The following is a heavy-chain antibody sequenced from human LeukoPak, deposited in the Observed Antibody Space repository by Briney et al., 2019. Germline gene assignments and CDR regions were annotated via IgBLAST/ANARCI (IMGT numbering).Heavy chain of an antibody. CDR3: ARSVGGSYEADY. J-gene: IGHJ4*02. V-gene: IGHV4-59*01. CDR2: IYYSGST. Sequence: PSETLSLTCTVSGGSISSYYWSWIRQPPGKGLEWIGYIYYSGSTYYNPSLKSRVTISVDTSKNQFSLKLSSVTAADTAVYYCARSVGGSYEADYWGQGTLVTVSS. CDR1: GGSISSYY. D-gene: IGHD1-26*01.